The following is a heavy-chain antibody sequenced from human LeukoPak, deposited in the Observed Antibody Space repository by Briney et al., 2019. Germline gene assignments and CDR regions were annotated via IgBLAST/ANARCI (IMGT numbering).Heavy chain of an antibody. Sequence: GGSLRLSCAASGFTFRNYWMSWVRQAPGKGREWVANIKQDISEKYYVDSVKDRFTISRDNAKNSLYLQLNILRAADTAIYYCARHHYFYFYMDVWGKGTTVTASS. CDR3: ARHHYFYFYMDV. V-gene: IGHV3-7*01. J-gene: IGHJ6*03. CDR2: IKQDISEK. CDR1: GFTFRNYW.